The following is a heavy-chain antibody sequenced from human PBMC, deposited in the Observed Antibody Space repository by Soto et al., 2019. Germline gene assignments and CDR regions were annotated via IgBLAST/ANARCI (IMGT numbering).Heavy chain of an antibody. Sequence: SVKVSCKASGGTLSSYAISWVRQAPGQGLEWMGGIIPIFGTANYAQKFQGRVTITADESTSTAYMELSSLRSEDTAVYYCARDLTRYCSGGSCYVWGQGTLVTVSS. CDR1: GGTLSSYA. CDR2: IIPIFGTA. CDR3: ARDLTRYCSGGSCYV. D-gene: IGHD2-15*01. V-gene: IGHV1-69*13. J-gene: IGHJ4*02.